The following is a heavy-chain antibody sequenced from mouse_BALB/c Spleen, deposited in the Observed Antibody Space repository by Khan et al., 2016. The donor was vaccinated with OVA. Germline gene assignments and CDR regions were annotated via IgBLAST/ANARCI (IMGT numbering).Heavy chain of an antibody. Sequence: QVQLQQSGAELARPGASVKLSCKASGYTFTDYYINWVKQRTGQGLEWIGEISPGSGDTYYNEKFKGKATLTADKSSNTAYMQLSSLTSEDSAVXFCARRNYFGYTFAYWGQGTLVTVSA. V-gene: IGHV1-77*01. CDR1: GYTFTDYY. CDR2: ISPGSGDT. CDR3: ARRNYFGYTFAY. J-gene: IGHJ3*01. D-gene: IGHD1-2*01.